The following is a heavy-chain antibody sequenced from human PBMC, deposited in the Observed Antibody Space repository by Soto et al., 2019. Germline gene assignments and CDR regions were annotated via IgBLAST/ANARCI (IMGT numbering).Heavy chain of an antibody. J-gene: IGHJ2*01. CDR3: ARVGQGASYFDL. D-gene: IGHD1-26*01. CDR2: INPDGRGT. Sequence: EVQLVESGGGLVQPGGPLTLSCAASGFTFSSYWMHWVRQPPGKGVVWVSRINPDGRGTNYADSVKGRFTISRDNAKNTLYLQMNSLRPEDTAVYYCARVGQGASYFDLWGRGTLVTVSS. CDR1: GFTFSSYW. V-gene: IGHV3-74*01.